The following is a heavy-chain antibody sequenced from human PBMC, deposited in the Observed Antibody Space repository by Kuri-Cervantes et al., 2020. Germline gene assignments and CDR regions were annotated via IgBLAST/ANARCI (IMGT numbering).Heavy chain of an antibody. V-gene: IGHV4-38-2*01. J-gene: IGHJ3*02. CDR3: ASPQLLSSAEAFDI. Sequence: SETLSLTCAVSGYSISSGYYWGWIRQPPGKGLEWIGEINHSGSTNYNPSLKSRVTISVDTSKNQFSLKLSSVTAADTAVYYCASPQLLSSAEAFDIWGQGTMVTVSS. CDR1: GYSISSGYY. D-gene: IGHD2-2*01. CDR2: INHSGST.